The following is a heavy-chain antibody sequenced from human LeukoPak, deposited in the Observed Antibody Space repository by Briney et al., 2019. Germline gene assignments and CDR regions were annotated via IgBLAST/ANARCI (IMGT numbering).Heavy chain of an antibody. CDR1: GYTFTSYD. J-gene: IGHJ6*02. Sequence: GASVKVSCKASGYTFTSYDINWVRQATGQGLEWMGWMNPNSGNTGYAQKLQGRVTMTRNTSISTAYMELSSLRSEDTAVYYCARGRFQDFGDYYYGMDVWGQGTTVTVSS. V-gene: IGHV1-8*01. CDR2: MNPNSGNT. D-gene: IGHD3-10*01. CDR3: ARGRFQDFGDYYYGMDV.